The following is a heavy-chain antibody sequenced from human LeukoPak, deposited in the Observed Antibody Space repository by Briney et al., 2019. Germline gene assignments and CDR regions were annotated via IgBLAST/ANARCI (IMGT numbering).Heavy chain of an antibody. V-gene: IGHV3-20*04. CDR1: GFTFGDFG. Sequence: GGSLRLSCAASGFTFGDFGMSWVRHAPGKGLEWVSGINWNGGSTGYADSVKGRFTISRDNAKNSLYLQMNSLRAEDTAFYYCAREVRYYFDYWGQGTLVTVSS. D-gene: IGHD3-10*01. J-gene: IGHJ4*02. CDR2: INWNGGST. CDR3: AREVRYYFDY.